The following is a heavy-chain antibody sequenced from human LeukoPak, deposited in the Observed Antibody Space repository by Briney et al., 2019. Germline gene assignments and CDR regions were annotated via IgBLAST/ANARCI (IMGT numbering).Heavy chain of an antibody. J-gene: IGHJ4*02. CDR3: ARDIANSYGLDQQLVPGVAHY. D-gene: IGHD6-13*01. Sequence: ASVKVSCKASGYTFTSYYMHWVRQAPGQGLEWMGIINPSGGSTSYAQKFQGRVTVTRDTSTSTVYMELSSLRSEDTAVYYCARDIANSYGLDQQLVPGVAHYWGQGTLVTVSS. V-gene: IGHV1-46*01. CDR1: GYTFTSYY. CDR2: INPSGGST.